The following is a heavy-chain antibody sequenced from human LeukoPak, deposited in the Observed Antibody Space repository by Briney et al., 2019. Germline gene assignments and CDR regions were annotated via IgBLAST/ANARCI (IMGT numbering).Heavy chain of an antibody. Sequence: SETLSLTCTVSGGSISSYYWSWIRQPAGKGLEWIGRIYTSGSTNYNPSLKSRVTMSVDRSKNQFSLKLSSVTAADTAVYFCARDQGYSSGWYEGDYFDYWGQGTLVTVSS. CDR2: IYTSGST. D-gene: IGHD6-19*01. CDR1: GGSISSYY. J-gene: IGHJ4*02. CDR3: ARDQGYSSGWYEGDYFDY. V-gene: IGHV4-4*07.